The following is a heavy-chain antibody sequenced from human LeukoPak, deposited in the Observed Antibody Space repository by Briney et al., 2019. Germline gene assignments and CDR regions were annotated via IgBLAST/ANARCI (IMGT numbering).Heavy chain of an antibody. Sequence: ASVKVSCKASGYPFSNYDINWGRQATGQGREWMGWMNPNSGNTDYAQKFQGRVTITRNTSISTAYMELSGLRSEDTAVYYCARGRATVTTHWVDPWGQGTLVTVSS. D-gene: IGHD4-11*01. CDR2: MNPNSGNT. J-gene: IGHJ5*02. CDR3: ARGRATVTTHWVDP. V-gene: IGHV1-8*03. CDR1: GYPFSNYD.